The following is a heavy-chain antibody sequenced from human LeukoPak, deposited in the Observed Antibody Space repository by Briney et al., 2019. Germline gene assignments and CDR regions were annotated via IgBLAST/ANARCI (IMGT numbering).Heavy chain of an antibody. CDR3: ARVLVVVAATPDY. J-gene: IGHJ4*02. D-gene: IGHD2-15*01. CDR2: ISSSGSTI. CDR1: GFTFSSYE. Sequence: GGSLRLSCAASGFTFSSYEMNWVRQAPGKGLEWVSYISSSGSTIYYADSVKGRFTISRDNSKNTLYLQMNSLRAEDTAVYYCARVLVVVAATPDYWGQGTLVTVSS. V-gene: IGHV3-48*03.